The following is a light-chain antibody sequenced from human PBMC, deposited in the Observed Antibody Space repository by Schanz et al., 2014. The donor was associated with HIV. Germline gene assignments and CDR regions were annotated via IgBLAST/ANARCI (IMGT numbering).Light chain of an antibody. CDR1: QNISNY. J-gene: IGKJ4*01. CDR3: LQSYSIPALT. V-gene: IGKV1-39*01. Sequence: DIQMTQSPSSLSASVGNRVTITCRASQNISNYLNWYQQRPGKAPKLLIYAASTLESGVPSRFSGSGSETDVTLTISSLQLEDFASYCCLQSYSIPALTFGGGTKVSI. CDR2: AAS.